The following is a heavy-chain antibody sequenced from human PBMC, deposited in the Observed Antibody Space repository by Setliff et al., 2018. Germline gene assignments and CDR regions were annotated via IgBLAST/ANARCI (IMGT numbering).Heavy chain of an antibody. D-gene: IGHD1-20*01. CDR2: ISAYTGKT. V-gene: IGHV1-18*01. Sequence: ASVKVSCKAVGYTFLSYGLSWVRQAPGQGLEWMGWISAYTGKTDYAQNFQGRVTMTTDTSTNTAYLELSSLRSEDTAVYYCALFNITSTRRKYYSYMDVWGKGTTVTVSS. CDR3: ALFNITSTRRKYYSYMDV. CDR1: GYTFLSYG. J-gene: IGHJ6*03.